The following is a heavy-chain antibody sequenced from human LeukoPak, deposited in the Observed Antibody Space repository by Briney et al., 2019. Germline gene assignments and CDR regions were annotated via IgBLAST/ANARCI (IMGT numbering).Heavy chain of an antibody. CDR2: ISGSGGST. J-gene: IGHJ4*02. Sequence: PGGSLRLSCAASRFTFSDYYMSWIRQAPGKGLEWVSAISGSGGSTYYADSVKGRFTISRDNSKNTLYLQMNSLRAEDTAVYYCAKEWVDFWSGYYTMPDYWGQGTLVTVSS. D-gene: IGHD3-3*01. CDR1: RFTFSDYY. V-gene: IGHV3-23*01. CDR3: AKEWVDFWSGYYTMPDY.